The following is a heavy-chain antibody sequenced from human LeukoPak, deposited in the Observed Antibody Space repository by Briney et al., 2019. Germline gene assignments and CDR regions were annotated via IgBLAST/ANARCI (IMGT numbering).Heavy chain of an antibody. CDR2: ISSSSSYI. J-gene: IGHJ4*02. V-gene: IGHV3-21*04. D-gene: IGHD3-10*01. CDR3: AKDLDYYGSGSGSDY. CDR1: GFTFSSYS. Sequence: GGSLRLSCAASGFTFSSYSMNWVRQAPGKGLEWVSSISSSSSYIYYADSVKGRFTISRDNAKNSLYLQMNSLRAEDTAVYYCAKDLDYYGSGSGSDYWGQGTLVTVSS.